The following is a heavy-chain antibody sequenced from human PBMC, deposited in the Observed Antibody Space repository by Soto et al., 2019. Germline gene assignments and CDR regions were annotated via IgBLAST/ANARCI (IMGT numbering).Heavy chain of an antibody. J-gene: IGHJ4*02. Sequence: EVQLLESGGGLVQPGGSLRLSCAASGFRFSSKAMSWVRQAPGKGLEWVSIISGSGSSTYYTDSLKGRFTISRDNSKNLAYVEMTYLTAEDTAVYYCATADGFQFVNFGASGFDYCGQGSLVSVSS. CDR1: GFRFSSKA. CDR2: ISGSGSST. CDR3: ATADGFQFVNFGASGFDY. V-gene: IGHV3-23*01. D-gene: IGHD6-6*01.